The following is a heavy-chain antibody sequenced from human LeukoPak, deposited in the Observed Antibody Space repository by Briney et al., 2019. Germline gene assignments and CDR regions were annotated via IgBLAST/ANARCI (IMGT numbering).Heavy chain of an antibody. CDR3: ARDFLEDTL. Sequence: PGGSLRLSCVGSGFIFSSYDMGWVRQAPGKGLEWVSYISSSSSIIYYADSVKGRFTISRDNAKNSLFLQMNSLRAEDTAVYYCARDFLEDTLWGQGTLVTVSS. CDR1: GFIFSSYD. V-gene: IGHV3-48*01. D-gene: IGHD2-15*01. CDR2: ISSSSSII. J-gene: IGHJ4*02.